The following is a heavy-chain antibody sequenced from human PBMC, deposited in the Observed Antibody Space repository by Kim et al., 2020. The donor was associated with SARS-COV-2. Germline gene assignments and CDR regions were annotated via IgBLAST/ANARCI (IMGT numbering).Heavy chain of an antibody. D-gene: IGHD3-9*01. CDR3: ARGLNDILTGYYWNPKPYYYSYMDV. CDR2: INHSGST. Sequence: SETLSLTCAVYGGSFSGYYWSWIRQPPGKGLEWIGEINHSGSTNYNPSLKSRVTISVDTSKNQFSLKLSSVTAADTAVYYCARGLNDILTGYYWNPKPYYYSYMDVWGKGTTVTVSS. V-gene: IGHV4-34*01. CDR1: GGSFSGYY. J-gene: IGHJ6*03.